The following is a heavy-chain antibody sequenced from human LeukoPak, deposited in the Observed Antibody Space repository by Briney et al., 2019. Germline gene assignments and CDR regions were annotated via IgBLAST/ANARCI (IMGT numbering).Heavy chain of an antibody. J-gene: IGHJ3*02. Sequence: GGSLRLSCAASGFTFSSYSMNWVRQAPGKGLEWVSYINSGSTTIYYAGSVKGRFTISRDNAKNSLYLQMNSLRGEDTAVYYCAKMRDDFTTRHNSNAFDIWGQGTMVTVSS. D-gene: IGHD1-20*01. CDR1: GFTFSSYS. CDR2: INSGSTTI. CDR3: AKMRDDFTTRHNSNAFDI. V-gene: IGHV3-48*04.